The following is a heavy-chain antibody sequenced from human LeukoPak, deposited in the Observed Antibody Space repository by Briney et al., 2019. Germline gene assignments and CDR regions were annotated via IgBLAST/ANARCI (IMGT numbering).Heavy chain of an antibody. CDR3: ASDRTSRHSPGGTQFDY. CDR1: GCTFTSYY. Sequence: GASVKVSCKASGCTFTSYYMHWVRQAPGQGLEWMGIINPSGGSTSYAQKFQGRVTMTRDTSTSTVYMELSSLRSEDTAVYYCASDRTSRHSPGGTQFDYWGQGTLVTVSS. V-gene: IGHV1-46*01. D-gene: IGHD1-14*01. CDR2: INPSGGST. J-gene: IGHJ4*02.